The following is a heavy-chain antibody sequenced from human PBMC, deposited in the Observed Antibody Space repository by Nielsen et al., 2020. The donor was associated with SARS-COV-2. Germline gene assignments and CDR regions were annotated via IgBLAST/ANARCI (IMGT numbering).Heavy chain of an antibody. D-gene: IGHD6-19*01. V-gene: IGHV1-69*13. Sequence: SVKVSCKASGGTFSSYAISWVRQAPGQGLEWMGGIIPIFGTANYAQKFQGRVTITADESTSTAYMELSSLRSEDTAVYYCALLAVAGRVSYYGMDVWGQGTTVTVSS. CDR1: GGTFSSYA. CDR2: IIPIFGTA. J-gene: IGHJ6*02. CDR3: ALLAVAGRVSYYGMDV.